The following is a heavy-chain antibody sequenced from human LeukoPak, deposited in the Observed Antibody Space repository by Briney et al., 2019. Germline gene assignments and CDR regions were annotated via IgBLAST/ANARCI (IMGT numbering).Heavy chain of an antibody. J-gene: IGHJ6*04. CDR3: AGGNAMDV. Sequence: EGSLRFSCVVSGFTFSNSWMYWLRQAPGKGLEGVVNIKKDGSGISYVDSVKGRFIISRDNTRNSLYLQMNSLTVEDTAVYFCAGGNAMDVWGKGTAVTVSS. CDR2: IKKDGSGI. CDR1: GFTFSNSW. V-gene: IGHV3-7*03.